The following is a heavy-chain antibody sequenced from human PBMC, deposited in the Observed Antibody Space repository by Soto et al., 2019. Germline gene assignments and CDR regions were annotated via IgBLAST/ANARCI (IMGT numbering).Heavy chain of an antibody. Sequence: ASVKVSCKASGYIFTSYSMHWVRQAPGQRLEWMGWINAGNGNTKYSQKFQGRVTITRDTSASTAYMELSSLRSEDTAVYYCARGQQLGTREYFDYWGQGTLVTVSS. CDR3: ARGQQLGTREYFDY. V-gene: IGHV1-3*01. D-gene: IGHD6-13*01. CDR2: INAGNGNT. J-gene: IGHJ4*02. CDR1: GYIFTSYS.